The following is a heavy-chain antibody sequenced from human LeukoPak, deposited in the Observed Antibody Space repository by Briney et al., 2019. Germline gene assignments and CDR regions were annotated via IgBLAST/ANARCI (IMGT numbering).Heavy chain of an antibody. V-gene: IGHV4-59*01. J-gene: IGHJ4*02. CDR1: GGSISRYY. D-gene: IGHD3-10*01. Sequence: PSETLSLTCTVSGGSISRYYWSWIRQPPGKGLEWIGYIYYSGSTNYNPSLKSRVTISVDTSKNQFSLKLSSVTAADTAVYYCARGGYITMVRGVTLFDYWGQGTLVTVSS. CDR2: IYYSGST. CDR3: ARGGYITMVRGVTLFDY.